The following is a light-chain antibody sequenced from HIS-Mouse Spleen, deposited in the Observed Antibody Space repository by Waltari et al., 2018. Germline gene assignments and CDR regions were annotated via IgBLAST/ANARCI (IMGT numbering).Light chain of an antibody. CDR1: QDISNY. J-gene: IGKJ4*01. Sequence: DIQMTQSPSSLSASVGYRVTITCQASQDISNYLNWYQQKPGKAPKLLVYDASNLETGVPSRFSGSGSGTDFTFTISSLQPEDIATYYCQQYDNLLRITFGGGTKVEIK. CDR3: QQYDNLLRIT. V-gene: IGKV1-33*01. CDR2: DAS.